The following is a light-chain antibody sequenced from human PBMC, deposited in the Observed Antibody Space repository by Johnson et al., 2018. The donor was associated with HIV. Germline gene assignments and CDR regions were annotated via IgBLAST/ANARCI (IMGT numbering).Light chain of an antibody. CDR2: ENN. CDR3: GTWDSSLRTGS. CDR1: SSNIGNKD. J-gene: IGLJ1*01. V-gene: IGLV1-51*02. Sequence: QSVLTQPPSVSAAPGQKVTVSCSGSSSNIGNKDVSWYQQLPGAAPKLLIYENNRRPSGIPDRFSGSKSGTSATLGITGLQTGDEADYSCGTWDSSLRTGSFGTGAKGTVL.